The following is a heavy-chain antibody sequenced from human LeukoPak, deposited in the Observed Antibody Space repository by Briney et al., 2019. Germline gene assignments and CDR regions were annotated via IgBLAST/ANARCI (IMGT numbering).Heavy chain of an antibody. CDR3: ARDLTPVVPAASGYYGMDV. CDR1: GYTFTGYY. J-gene: IGHJ6*02. CDR2: INPNSGGT. D-gene: IGHD2-2*01. Sequence: ASVKVSCKASGYTFTGYYMHWVRQAPGQGLEWMGWINPNSGGTNYAQKFQGWVTMTRDTSISTAYMELSRLRSDDTAVYYCARDLTPVVPAASGYYGMDVWGQGTTVTVSS. V-gene: IGHV1-2*04.